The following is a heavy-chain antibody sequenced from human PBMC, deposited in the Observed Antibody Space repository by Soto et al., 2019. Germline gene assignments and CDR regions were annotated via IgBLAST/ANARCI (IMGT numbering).Heavy chain of an antibody. CDR3: ARELSSSSSKYCYYGMDV. CDR1: GGTFSSYA. CDR2: IIPIFGTA. Sequence: QVQLVQSGAEVKKPGSSVKVSCKASGGTFSSYAISWVRQAPGQGLEWMGGIIPIFGTANYAQKFQGRVTITADESTSTAYMERSSLRSEDTAVYYCARELSSSSSKYCYYGMDVWGQGTTVTVSS. J-gene: IGHJ6*02. D-gene: IGHD6-6*01. V-gene: IGHV1-69*01.